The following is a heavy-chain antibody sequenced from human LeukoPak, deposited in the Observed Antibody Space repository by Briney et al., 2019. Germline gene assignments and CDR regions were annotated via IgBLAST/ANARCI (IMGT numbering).Heavy chain of an antibody. J-gene: IGHJ4*02. CDR1: GYTFTGYY. V-gene: IGHV1-2*02. D-gene: IGHD2-2*01. CDR3: ARDLASGDIVVVPAAIGY. CDR2: INPNSGGT. Sequence: APVKVSCKASGYTFTGYYMHWVRQAPGQGLEWMGWINPNSGGTNYAQKFQGRVTMTRDTSISTAYMELSRLRSDDTAMYYCARDLASGDIVVVPAAIGYWGQGTLVTVSS.